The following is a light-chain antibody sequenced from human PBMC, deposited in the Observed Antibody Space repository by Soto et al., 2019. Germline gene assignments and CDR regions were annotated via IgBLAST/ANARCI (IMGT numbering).Light chain of an antibody. Sequence: EVVMTQSPATLSLSPGERATLSCRASQSISRNLAWYQQKPGQGPRLLIYAASTRVTGIPGRFSGSGSGTEFTLTISSLQSEDFAVYYCQQYDNWYTFSQGTKVDIK. CDR3: QQYDNWYT. CDR2: AAS. CDR1: QSISRN. V-gene: IGKV3-15*01. J-gene: IGKJ2*01.